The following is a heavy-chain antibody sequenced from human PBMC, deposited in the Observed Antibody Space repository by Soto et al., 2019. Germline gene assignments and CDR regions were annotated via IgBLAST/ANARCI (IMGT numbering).Heavy chain of an antibody. CDR3: AREGGGKNVGGFDV. V-gene: IGHV3-33*01. CDR2: IWDHGKRE. J-gene: IGHJ3*01. CDR1: GFTFSSHV. Sequence: QVQLVESGGDVVQPGRSLRLSCAASGFTFSSHVMHWVRRAPGKGLECVAGIWDHGKREYFADSVRGRFTISRDNSENTLYLQMNSLRAEDTTVYYCAREGGGKNVGGFDVWGQGTMVFVSA. D-gene: IGHD2-15*01.